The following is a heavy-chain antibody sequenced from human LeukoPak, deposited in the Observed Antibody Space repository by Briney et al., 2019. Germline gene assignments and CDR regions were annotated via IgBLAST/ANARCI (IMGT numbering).Heavy chain of an antibody. CDR1: GGSFSGYY. V-gene: IGHV4-34*01. Sequence: SETLSLTCAVYGGSFSGYYWSWIRQPPGKGLEWIGEINHSGSTNYNPSLKSRVTISVDTSKNQFSLKLSSVTAADTAVYYCARGVRYFDWLFYYYYMDVWGKGTTVTISS. CDR2: INHSGST. CDR3: ARGVRYFDWLFYYYYMDV. J-gene: IGHJ6*03. D-gene: IGHD3-9*01.